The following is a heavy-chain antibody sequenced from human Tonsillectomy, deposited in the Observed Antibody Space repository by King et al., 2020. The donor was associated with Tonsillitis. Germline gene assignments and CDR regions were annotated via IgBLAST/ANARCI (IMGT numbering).Heavy chain of an antibody. V-gene: IGHV3-74*01. CDR3: ARALQMRFLAGR. CDR2: INFDGSST. J-gene: IGHJ4*02. CDR1: GFTFSNYW. D-gene: IGHD3-3*01. Sequence: VQLVESGGGLVQPGGSLRLSCAASGFTFSNYWMHWVRQAPGRGLVWVSRINFDGSSTNYADSVKGRFTISRDNAKNTVYLQVNSLRAEDTAVYYCARALQMRFLAGRWGRGTLVTVSS.